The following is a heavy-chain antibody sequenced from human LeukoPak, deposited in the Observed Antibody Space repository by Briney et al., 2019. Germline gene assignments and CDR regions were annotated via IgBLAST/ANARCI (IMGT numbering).Heavy chain of an antibody. D-gene: IGHD2-21*02. CDR3: TREEYCGGDCYSGGDWFDP. V-gene: IGHV3-73*01. CDR2: IRSKANSYAT. J-gene: IGHJ5*02. CDR1: GFTFSGSA. Sequence: PGGSLRLSCAASGFTFSGSAMHWVCQASGKGLEWVGRIRSKANSYATAYAASVKGRFTISRDDSKNTAYLQMNSLKTEDAAVYYCTREEYCGGDCYSGGDWFDPWGQGTLVTVSS.